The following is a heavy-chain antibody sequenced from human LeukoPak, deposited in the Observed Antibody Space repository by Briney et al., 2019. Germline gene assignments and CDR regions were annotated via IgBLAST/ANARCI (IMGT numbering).Heavy chain of an antibody. Sequence: SETLSLTCTVSGYSISSGYYWGWIRQPPGKGLEWIGSIYHSGSTYYNPSLKSRVTISVDTSKNQFSLKLSSVTAADTAVYYCARDRVGAAAGTGDFDYWGQGTLVTVSS. CDR1: GYSISSGYY. CDR2: IYHSGST. J-gene: IGHJ4*02. D-gene: IGHD6-13*01. V-gene: IGHV4-38-2*02. CDR3: ARDRVGAAAGTGDFDY.